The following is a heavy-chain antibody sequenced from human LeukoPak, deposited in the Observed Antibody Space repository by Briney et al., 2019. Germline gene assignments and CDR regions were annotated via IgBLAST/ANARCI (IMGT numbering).Heavy chain of an antibody. V-gene: IGHV4-59*11. CDR3: ASVRYCSGGSCYSSFDY. CDR2: IYYSGST. J-gene: IGHJ4*02. Sequence: SETLSLTCTVSGDSISSHYWSWIRQPPGKGLEWIGYIYYSGSTTYNPSLTSRVTMSVDMTKNQFSLKLSSVTAADTAIYYCASVRYCSGGSCYSSFDYWGQGALVTVSS. CDR1: GDSISSHY. D-gene: IGHD2-15*01.